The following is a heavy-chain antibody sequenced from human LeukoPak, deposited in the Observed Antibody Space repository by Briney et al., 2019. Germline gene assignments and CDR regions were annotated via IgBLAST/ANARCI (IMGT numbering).Heavy chain of an antibody. Sequence: SETLSLTCTVSGGSISSSSYYWGWIRQPPGKGLEWIGSIYYSGSTYYNPSLKSRVTISVDTSKNQFTLKLSSVTAADTAVYYCARVHWSGPEAFFDYWGQGTLVTVSS. CDR3: ARVHWSGPEAFFDY. V-gene: IGHV4-39*06. J-gene: IGHJ4*02. CDR2: IYYSGST. D-gene: IGHD3-3*02. CDR1: GGSISSSSYY.